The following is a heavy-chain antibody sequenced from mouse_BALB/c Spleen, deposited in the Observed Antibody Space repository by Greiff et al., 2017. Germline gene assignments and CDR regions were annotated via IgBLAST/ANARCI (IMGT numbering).Heavy chain of an antibody. CDR3: ARGYGYDERPWFAY. J-gene: IGHJ3*01. V-gene: IGHV4-1*02. D-gene: IGHD2-2*01. CDR1: GFAFSSYW. Sequence: EVKLVESGGGLVQPGGSLKLSCAASGFAFSSYWMSWVRQAPGKGLEWIGEINPDSSTINYTPSLKDKFIISRDNAKNTLYLQMSKVRSEDTALYYCARGYGYDERPWFAYWGQGTLVTVSA. CDR2: INPDSSTI.